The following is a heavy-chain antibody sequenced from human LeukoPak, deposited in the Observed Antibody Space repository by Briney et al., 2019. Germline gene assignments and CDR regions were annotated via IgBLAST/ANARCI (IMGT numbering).Heavy chain of an antibody. V-gene: IGHV1-69*13. D-gene: IGHD5-12*01. CDR1: GGTFSSYA. Sequence: SVKVSCKASGGTFSSYAISWVRQAPGQGLEWMGGIIPIFGTANYAQKFQGRVTITADESTSTAYMELSSLRSEDTAVYYCAREIVAGNYYFDYWGQGTLVTVSS. CDR3: AREIVAGNYYFDY. CDR2: IIPIFGTA. J-gene: IGHJ4*02.